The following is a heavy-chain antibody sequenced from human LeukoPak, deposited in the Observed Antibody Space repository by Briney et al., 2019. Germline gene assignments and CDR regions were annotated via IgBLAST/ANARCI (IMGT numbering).Heavy chain of an antibody. J-gene: IGHJ4*02. CDR3: AGNGYSSGWYVPGNFDY. Sequence: PSETLSLTCTVSGGSVSSGSYYWSWIRQPPGKGLEWIGYIYYSGSTNYNPSLKSRVTISVDTSKNQFSLKLSSVTAADTAVYYCAGNGYSSGWYVPGNFDYWGQGTLVTVSS. CDR1: GGSVSSGSYY. V-gene: IGHV4-61*01. CDR2: IYYSGST. D-gene: IGHD6-19*01.